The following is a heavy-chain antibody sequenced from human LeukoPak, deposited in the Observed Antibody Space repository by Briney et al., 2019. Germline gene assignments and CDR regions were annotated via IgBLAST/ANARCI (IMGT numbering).Heavy chain of an antibody. CDR2: ISYDGSNK. J-gene: IGHJ5*02. V-gene: IGHV3-30*01. CDR3: ARPAQLLSRWYWFDP. CDR1: GFSFSSYA. D-gene: IGHD2-2*01. Sequence: GGSLRLSCAASGFSFSSYAMHWVRQAPGKGLEWVAVISYDGSNKYYADSVKGRFTISRDNSKNTLYLQMNSLRAEDTAVYYCARPAQLLSRWYWFDPWGQGTLVTVSS.